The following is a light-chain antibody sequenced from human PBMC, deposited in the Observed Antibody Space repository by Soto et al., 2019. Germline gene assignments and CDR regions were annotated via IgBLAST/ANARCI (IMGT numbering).Light chain of an antibody. V-gene: IGKV1-5*03. J-gene: IGKJ2*01. CDR3: QQYNSFSSST. Sequence: DIQMTQSPSTLSASVGDRVTFTCRASQSLSSWLAWYQQKPGKAPKLLIYKASSLESGVPSRFSGSGSGTEFTLTISSLQPDDFATYYCQQYNSFSSSTFGQGTKLEIK. CDR1: QSLSSW. CDR2: KAS.